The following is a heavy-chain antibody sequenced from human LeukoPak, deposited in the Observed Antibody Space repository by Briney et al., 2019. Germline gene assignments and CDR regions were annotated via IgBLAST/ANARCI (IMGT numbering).Heavy chain of an antibody. V-gene: IGHV3-21*01. CDR1: GFTFSSYS. Sequence: PGGSLRLSCAASGFTFSSYSMNWVRQAPGKGLEWVSSISSSSSYIYYADSVKGRCTISRDNAKNSLYLQMNSLRAEDTAVYYCARDQSLQGSSPLYSYGMDVWGQGTTVTVSS. J-gene: IGHJ6*02. CDR3: ARDQSLQGSSPLYSYGMDV. D-gene: IGHD2-15*01. CDR2: ISSSSSYI.